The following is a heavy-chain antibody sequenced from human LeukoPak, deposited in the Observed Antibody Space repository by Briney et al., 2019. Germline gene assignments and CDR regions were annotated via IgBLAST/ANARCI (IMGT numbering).Heavy chain of an antibody. CDR3: ARAGRLTFDI. D-gene: IGHD6-25*01. V-gene: IGHV4-34*01. J-gene: IGHJ3*02. CDR1: GGSFIGYY. Sequence: SETLSLTCAVYGGSFIGYYWSWIRQPPGKGLEWIGEINHSGSTNYNPSLKSRVTISVDTSMNQFSLKLSSVTAADTAVYYCARAGRLTFDIWGQGTMVTVSS. CDR2: INHSGST.